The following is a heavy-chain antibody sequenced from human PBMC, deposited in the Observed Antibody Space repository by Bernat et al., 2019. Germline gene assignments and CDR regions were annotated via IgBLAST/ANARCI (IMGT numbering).Heavy chain of an antibody. Sequence: EVQLVESGGGLVQPGGSLRLSCAASGFTFSSYEMNWVRQAPGKGLEWVSYISSSGSTIYDADSVKGRFTISRDNAKNSLYLQMNSLRAEDTAVYYCARFATVTSFGAYYYGMDVWGQGTTVTVSS. J-gene: IGHJ6*02. V-gene: IGHV3-48*03. CDR2: ISSSGSTI. CDR3: ARFATVTSFGAYYYGMDV. CDR1: GFTFSSYE. D-gene: IGHD4-11*01.